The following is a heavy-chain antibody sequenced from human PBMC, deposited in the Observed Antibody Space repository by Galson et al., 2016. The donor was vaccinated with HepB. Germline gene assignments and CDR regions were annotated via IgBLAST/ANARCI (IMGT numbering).Heavy chain of an antibody. CDR3: ARLQRAYSPYWNYSFGIDV. CDR1: GYSFTSFW. D-gene: IGHD3-16*01. Sequence: QSGAEVKKPGESLKISCKGSGYSFTSFWIGWVRQMPGKGLEWMGIIYPGDSDTRYSLSFQGQVTISADKSSSTAYLQGSSLKASDPAMYSCARLQRAYSPYWNYSFGIDVWGQGTTVTVSS. V-gene: IGHV5-51*01. J-gene: IGHJ6*02. CDR2: IYPGDSDT.